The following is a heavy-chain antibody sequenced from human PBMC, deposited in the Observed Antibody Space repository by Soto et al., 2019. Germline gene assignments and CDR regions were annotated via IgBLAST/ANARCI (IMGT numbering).Heavy chain of an antibody. V-gene: IGHV4-59*08. CDR2: IYYSGST. Sequence: SETLSLTCTVSGGSISSYYWSWIRQPPGKGLEWIGYIYYSGSTNYSPSLKSRVTISVDTSKNQFSLKLSSVTAADTAVYYCARTSLTYYDFWSGYFLDPWGQGTLATVSS. CDR3: ARTSLTYYDFWSGYFLDP. D-gene: IGHD3-3*01. CDR1: GGSISSYY. J-gene: IGHJ5*02.